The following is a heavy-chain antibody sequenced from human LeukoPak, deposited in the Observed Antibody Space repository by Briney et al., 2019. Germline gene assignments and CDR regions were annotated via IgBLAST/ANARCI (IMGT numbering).Heavy chain of an antibody. D-gene: IGHD2-21*02. V-gene: IGHV3-53*01. CDR2: IYSAGNT. CDR1: GVIVISNF. CDR3: ARAICAGDCYFDY. J-gene: IGHJ4*02. Sequence: GGSLRVSCAASGVIVISNFMTWVRQAQGKGLEWVSVIYSAGNTYLADSVKGRFTISRDNSQNTLYLQMNSLRAEDTAVYYCARAICAGDCYFDYWGQGTLVTVSS.